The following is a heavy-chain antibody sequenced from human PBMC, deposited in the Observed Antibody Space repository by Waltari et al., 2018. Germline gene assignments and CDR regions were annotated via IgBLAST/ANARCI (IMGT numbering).Heavy chain of an antibody. CDR3: AREGPHLWFGFDY. Sequence: EVELVESGGGLAQPGGSLRLSCAASGFNFNNYNMNWVRQAPGKRLEWMSYISSDGITTDDAVSVKGRFTVARDNGKNSLYLQVSSLRAEDTAVYCCAREGPHLWFGFDYWGQGSLVTVST. V-gene: IGHV3-48*03. D-gene: IGHD3-10*01. CDR2: ISSDGITT. J-gene: IGHJ4*02. CDR1: GFNFNNYN.